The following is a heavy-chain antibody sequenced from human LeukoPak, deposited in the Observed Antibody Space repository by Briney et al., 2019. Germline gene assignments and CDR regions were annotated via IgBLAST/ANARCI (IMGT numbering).Heavy chain of an antibody. CDR1: GFTFSSYA. Sequence: GGSLRLSCAASGFTFSSYAMHWVRQGPGKGLEWVAVISYDGSNKYYADSVKGRFTISRDNSKNTLYLQMNSLRAEDTAVYYCARDPGGPDYYFDYWGQGTLVTVSS. V-gene: IGHV3-30*04. CDR2: ISYDGSNK. D-gene: IGHD4-23*01. J-gene: IGHJ4*02. CDR3: ARDPGGPDYYFDY.